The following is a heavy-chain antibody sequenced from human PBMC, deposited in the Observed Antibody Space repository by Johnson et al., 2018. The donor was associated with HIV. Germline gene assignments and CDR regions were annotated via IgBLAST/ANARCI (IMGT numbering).Heavy chain of an antibody. D-gene: IGHD1-20*01. J-gene: IGHJ3*02. Sequence: VQLVESGGGLVQPGGSLRLSCAASGFTFSSYAMSWVRQAPGKGLEWVSAISGSGGSTYYADSVKGRFTISRDNAKNSLYLQMNSLRAEDTALYYCARRITGTSVAFDIWGQGTMVTVSS. CDR2: ISGSGGST. V-gene: IGHV3-23*04. CDR3: ARRITGTSVAFDI. CDR1: GFTFSSYA.